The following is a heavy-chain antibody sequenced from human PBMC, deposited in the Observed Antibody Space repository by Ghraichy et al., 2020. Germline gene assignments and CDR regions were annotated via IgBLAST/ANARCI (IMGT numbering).Heavy chain of an antibody. CDR1: GFTFSSYW. D-gene: IGHD3-16*02. V-gene: IGHV3-7*01. CDR2: IKQDGSEK. J-gene: IGHJ4*02. CDR3: ARDFGYDYVWGSYRYPV. Sequence: GGSLRLSCAASGFTFSSYWMSWVRQAPGKGLEWVANIKQDGSEKYYVDSVKGRFTISRDNAKNSLYLQMNSLRAEDTAVYYCARDFGYDYVWGSYRYPVWGQGTLVTVSS.